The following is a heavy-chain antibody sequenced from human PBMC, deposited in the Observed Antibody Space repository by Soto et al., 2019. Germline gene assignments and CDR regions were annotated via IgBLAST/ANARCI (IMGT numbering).Heavy chain of an antibody. CDR3: ARVLYFFGSGTSFDH. CDR2: IGTSGSTI. CDR1: GFTFSSYE. J-gene: IGHJ4*02. D-gene: IGHD3-10*01. V-gene: IGHV3-48*03. Sequence: EVQLVESGGGLVQPGGTLRLSCAASGFTFSSYEMNWVRQAPGAGLEWVSYIGTSGSTIYYSDSVKGRFTISRDNAKNSPYLQMNSLRAEDTAVYYCARVLYFFGSGTSFDHWGQGTLVTVSS.